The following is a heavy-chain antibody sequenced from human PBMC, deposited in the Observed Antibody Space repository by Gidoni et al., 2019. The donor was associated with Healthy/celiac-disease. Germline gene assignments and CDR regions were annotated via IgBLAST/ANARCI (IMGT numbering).Heavy chain of an antibody. CDR1: GGTFSSYA. Sequence: QVQLVQSGAEVKKPGSSVKVSCKASGGTFSSYAISWVRQAPGQGLEWMGGIIPIFGTANYAQKFQGRVTITADESTSTAYMELSSLRSEDTAVYYCATNYDFWSGSRRGDYYYGMDVWGQGTTVTVSS. V-gene: IGHV1-69*01. CDR3: ATNYDFWSGSRRGDYYYGMDV. D-gene: IGHD3-3*01. J-gene: IGHJ6*02. CDR2: IIPIFGTA.